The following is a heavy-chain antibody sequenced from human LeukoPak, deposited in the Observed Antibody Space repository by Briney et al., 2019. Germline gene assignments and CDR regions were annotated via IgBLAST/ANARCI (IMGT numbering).Heavy chain of an antibody. CDR2: IRYDASDK. V-gene: IGHV3-30*02. J-gene: IGHJ4*02. CDR3: AKDSWEVGATSEIDH. D-gene: IGHD1-26*01. CDR1: GFIFSNYG. Sequence: PGGSLRLSCAAPGFIFSNYGIHWVRQAPGKGLEWVAFIRYDASDKYYADSVKGRFTISRDNSKNKVYLQMNSLRAEDTAVYYCAKDSWEVGATSEIDHWGQGTLVTVSS.